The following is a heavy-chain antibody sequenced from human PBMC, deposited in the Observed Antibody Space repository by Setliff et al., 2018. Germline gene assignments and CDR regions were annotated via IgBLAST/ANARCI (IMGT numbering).Heavy chain of an antibody. CDR2: ISGSGSA. D-gene: IGHD3-16*01. J-gene: IGHJ5*02. Sequence: PSETLSLTCTVSGASITTGSYSWSWIRQSAGKGLEWVGRISGSGSATYNPSLKSRVSIFIDASNNQVSLDLSSVTAADSAVYYCARDITREPYTGGFYHFDPWGQGALVTVS. V-gene: IGHV4-61*02. CDR1: GASITTGSYS. CDR3: ARDITREPYTGGFYHFDP.